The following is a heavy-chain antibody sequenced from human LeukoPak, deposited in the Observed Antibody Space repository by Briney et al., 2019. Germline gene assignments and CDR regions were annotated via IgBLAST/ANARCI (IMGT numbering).Heavy chain of an antibody. CDR1: GDSVSSNSSA. J-gene: IGHJ4*02. CDR2: TYYRSNWYN. D-gene: IGHD3-10*02. Sequence: SQTLSLTCAISGDSVSSNSSAWNWIRQSPSRGLEWLGRTYYRSNWYNNDAVSVKSRITINQNTTKKQFSLQLNSVTPEDTAVYYCAREGRGDVDFDYWGQGTLVTVSS. CDR3: AREGRGDVDFDY. V-gene: IGHV6-1*01.